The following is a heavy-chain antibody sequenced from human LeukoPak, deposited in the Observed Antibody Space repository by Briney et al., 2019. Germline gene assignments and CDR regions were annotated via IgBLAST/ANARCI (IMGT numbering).Heavy chain of an antibody. V-gene: IGHV4-39*02. Sequence: SETLSLTCTVSGGSTSSSTYYWDWIRQPPGKGLEWIGNIFDSGSTHYNPSLKSRVTISVDTSKNQFSLKLSSVSAADTAVYFCVRDRSRPNPFFDLWGQGTLVTVSS. CDR3: VRDRSRPNPFFDL. J-gene: IGHJ4*02. CDR1: GGSTSSSTYY. D-gene: IGHD6-13*01. CDR2: IFDSGST.